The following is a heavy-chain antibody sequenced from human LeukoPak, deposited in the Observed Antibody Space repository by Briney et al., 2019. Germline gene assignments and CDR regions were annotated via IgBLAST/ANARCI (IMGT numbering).Heavy chain of an antibody. J-gene: IGHJ3*02. CDR3: ARYDLQLVPADDAFDI. CDR2: IIPIFGTA. CDR1: GGTFSSYA. V-gene: IGHV1-69*13. D-gene: IGHD6-6*01. Sequence: GASVKVSCKASGGTFSSYAISWVRQAPGQGLEWMGGIIPIFGTANYAQKFQGRVTITADESTSTAYMELSSLRSEDTAVYYCARYDLQLVPADDAFDIWGQGTMVTVSS.